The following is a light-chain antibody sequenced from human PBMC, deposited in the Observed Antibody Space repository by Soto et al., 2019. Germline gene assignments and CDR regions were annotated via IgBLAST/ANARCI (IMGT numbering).Light chain of an antibody. CDR1: QGIRSY. J-gene: IGKJ5*01. V-gene: IGKV1-9*01. CDR2: AAS. Sequence: DIQLTQSPSFLSASPGDRVTITCRASQGIRSYLAWYQQSPGRAPKLLIYAASTLQSGVPSRFSGSGSGTEFTLTISSLQPEDFATYYCQQLNTSPITFGQGTRLEIK. CDR3: QQLNTSPIT.